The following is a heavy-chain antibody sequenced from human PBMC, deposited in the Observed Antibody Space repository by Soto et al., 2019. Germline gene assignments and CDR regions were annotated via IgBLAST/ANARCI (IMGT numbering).Heavy chain of an antibody. CDR3: ARDWSYNGMDV. Sequence: QVQLVESGGGVVQPGRSLRLSCAASGFTFSSYGMHWVRQAPGKGLEWVAVIWYDGSNKYYADSVKGRFTISRDNSKNTLYLQMNSLRAEDPAVYYCARDWSYNGMDVWGQGTTVTVSS. D-gene: IGHD2-2*02. J-gene: IGHJ6*02. CDR1: GFTFSSYG. CDR2: IWYDGSNK. V-gene: IGHV3-33*01.